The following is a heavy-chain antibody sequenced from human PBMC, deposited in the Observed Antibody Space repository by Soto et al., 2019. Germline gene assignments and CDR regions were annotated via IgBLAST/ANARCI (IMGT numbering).Heavy chain of an antibody. CDR2: IYYSGST. J-gene: IGHJ4*02. CDR3: ARRRHYYDHTGFDY. Sequence: SETLSLTCTVSGGSISSSSYYWGWIRQPPGKGLEWIGSIYYSGSTYYNPSLKSRVTISVDTSKNQFSLKLSSVTAADTAVYYCARRRHYYDHTGFDYWGQVTLVTVSS. D-gene: IGHD3-22*01. V-gene: IGHV4-39*01. CDR1: GGSISSSSYY.